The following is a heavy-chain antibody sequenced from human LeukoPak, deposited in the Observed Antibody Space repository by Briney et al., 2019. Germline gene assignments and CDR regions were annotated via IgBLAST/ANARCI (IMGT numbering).Heavy chain of an antibody. CDR3: ARDSPVRH. CDR2: IYYSGST. CDR1: GGSFSGYY. Sequence: SETLSLTCAVYGGSFSGYYWSWIRQPPGKGLEWIGYIYYSGSTNYNPSLKSRVTISVDTSKNQFSLKLSSVTAADTAVYYCARDSPVRHWGQGTLVTVSS. V-gene: IGHV4-59*01. J-gene: IGHJ1*01.